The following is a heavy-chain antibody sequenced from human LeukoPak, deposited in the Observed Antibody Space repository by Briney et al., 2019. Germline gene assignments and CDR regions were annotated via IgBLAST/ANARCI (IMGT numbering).Heavy chain of an antibody. D-gene: IGHD3-9*01. V-gene: IGHV1-2*02. CDR2: INPNSGGT. Sequence: ASVKVSCKASGHTFTGYYMHWVRQAPGQGLEWMGWINPNSGGTNYAQKFQGRVTMTRDTSTSTAYMELSRLRSDDTAVYYCARDGARYDILTGYGFDYWGQGTLVTVSS. CDR1: GHTFTGYY. J-gene: IGHJ4*02. CDR3: ARDGARYDILTGYGFDY.